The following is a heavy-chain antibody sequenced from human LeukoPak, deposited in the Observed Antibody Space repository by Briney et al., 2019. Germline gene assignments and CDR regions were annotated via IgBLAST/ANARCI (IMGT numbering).Heavy chain of an antibody. J-gene: IGHJ4*02. Sequence: AGGSLRLSCAASGFTFSSYGMHWVRQAPGKGLEWVAVISYDGSNNYYADSVKGRFTISRDNSKNTLYLQMNSLRAEDTAVYYCAKERSHLINYFDYWGQGTLVTVSS. CDR1: GFTFSSYG. CDR3: AKERSHLINYFDY. V-gene: IGHV3-30*18. CDR2: ISYDGSNN. D-gene: IGHD3-16*01.